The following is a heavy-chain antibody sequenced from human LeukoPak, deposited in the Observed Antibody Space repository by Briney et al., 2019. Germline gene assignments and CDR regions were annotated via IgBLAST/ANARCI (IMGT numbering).Heavy chain of an antibody. CDR3: AKDRTFYSDFSAYYFSPPLQHY. D-gene: IGHD3-22*01. J-gene: IGHJ4*02. Sequence: PGGSLRLSCVASGFTFSNYAMSWVRQAPGKGLEWVSGIFGSSGSTGSTYYADSVKGRVTISRDNSRNTVYLQVNSLRAEDTAVYYCAKDRTFYSDFSAYYFSPPLQHYWGQGTLVIVSS. CDR1: GFTFSNYA. CDR2: IFGSSGSTGST. V-gene: IGHV3-23*01.